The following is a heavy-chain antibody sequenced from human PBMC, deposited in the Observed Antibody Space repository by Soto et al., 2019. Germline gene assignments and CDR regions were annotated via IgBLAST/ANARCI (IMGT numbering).Heavy chain of an antibody. CDR1: GGSISSGGYY. Sequence: PSETLSLTCTVSGGSISSGGYYRSWIRQHPGKGLEWIGYIYYSGSTYYNPSLKSRVTISVDTSKNQFSLKLSSVTAADTAVYYCARDSYYDSSGYYSPFDYWGQGTLVTVSS. CDR3: ARDSYYDSSGYYSPFDY. J-gene: IGHJ4*02. CDR2: IYYSGST. V-gene: IGHV4-31*03. D-gene: IGHD3-22*01.